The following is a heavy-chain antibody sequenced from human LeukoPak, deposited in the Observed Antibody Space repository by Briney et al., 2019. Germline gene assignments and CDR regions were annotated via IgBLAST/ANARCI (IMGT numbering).Heavy chain of an antibody. CDR2: ISSTGSAI. J-gene: IGHJ6*03. CDR3: AREVTMVRGVDYYYYMDV. V-gene: IGHV3-48*03. Sequence: GGSLRLSCAGFGFTFRSYEMNWVRQAPGKGLEWISYISSTGSAIYYADSVKGRFTISRDNAKNSLYLQMNSLRAEDTALYYCAREVTMVRGVDYYYYMDVWGKGTTVTVSS. CDR1: GFTFRSYE. D-gene: IGHD3-10*01.